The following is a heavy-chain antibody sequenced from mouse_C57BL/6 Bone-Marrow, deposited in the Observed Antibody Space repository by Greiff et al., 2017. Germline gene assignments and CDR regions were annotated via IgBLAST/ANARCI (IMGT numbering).Heavy chain of an antibody. V-gene: IGHV1-69*01. J-gene: IGHJ2*01. CDR1: GYTFTSYW. CDR2: IYPSDSYT. Sequence: VQLQQPGAVLVMPGASVKLSCKASGYTFTSYWMHWVKQRPGQGLEWIGEIYPSDSYTNYNQKFKGKATLTADKSSSTAYMQLSSLTTEDSAVYYCARWYGRFYFEYWGQGTTVTVSA. D-gene: IGHD2-10*02. CDR3: ARWYGRFYFEY.